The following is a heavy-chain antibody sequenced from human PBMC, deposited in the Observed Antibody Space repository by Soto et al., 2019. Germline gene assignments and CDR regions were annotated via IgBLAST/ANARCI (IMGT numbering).Heavy chain of an antibody. V-gene: IGHV3-48*03. Sequence: EVQLVESGGGLVQPGGSLRLSCAASGFTFSTYEFNWVRQAPGRGLEWISYISVSGNIIRYADSVKGRFTISRDNAENSLHLHMSSLRVDDTAVYFCVRDTMRASAAASLDYWGQGTQVSVSS. D-gene: IGHD6-13*01. CDR2: ISVSGNII. CDR3: VRDTMRASAAASLDY. CDR1: GFTFSTYE. J-gene: IGHJ4*02.